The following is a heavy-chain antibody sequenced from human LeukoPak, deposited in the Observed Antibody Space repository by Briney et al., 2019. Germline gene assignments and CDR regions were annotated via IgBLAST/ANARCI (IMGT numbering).Heavy chain of an antibody. V-gene: IGHV1-18*01. Sequence: ASVKVSCKASGYTFTSYGISWVRQAPGQGLEWMGWISAYNGNTNYAQKLQGRVIMTTDTSTSTAYMELRSLRSDDTAVYYCAKVYDYVWGSYRQGYFDYWGQGTLVTVSS. D-gene: IGHD3-16*02. CDR1: GYTFTSYG. CDR2: ISAYNGNT. J-gene: IGHJ4*02. CDR3: AKVYDYVWGSYRQGYFDY.